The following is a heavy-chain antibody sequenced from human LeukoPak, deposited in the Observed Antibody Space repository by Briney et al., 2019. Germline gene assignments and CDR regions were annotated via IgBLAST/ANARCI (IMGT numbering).Heavy chain of an antibody. CDR2: ISGDGGST. CDR1: GFTFDDYA. D-gene: IGHD6-13*01. CDR3: AKASIGYSSSWYVYSNYYYMDV. J-gene: IGHJ6*03. V-gene: IGHV3-43*02. Sequence: GGSLRLSCAASGFTFDDYAMHWVRQAPGKGLEWVSLISGDGGSTYYADSVKGRFTISRDNSKNSLYLQMNSLRTEDTALYYCAKASIGYSSSWYVYSNYYYMDVWGKGTTVTVSS.